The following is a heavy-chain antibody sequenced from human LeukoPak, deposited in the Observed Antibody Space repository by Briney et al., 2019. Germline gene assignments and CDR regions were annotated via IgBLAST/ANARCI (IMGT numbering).Heavy chain of an antibody. CDR1: GYTFTAYY. D-gene: IGHD3-16*02. J-gene: IGHJ4*02. V-gene: IGHV1-2*04. CDR3: ARGTPGSYLGY. CDR2: INPNSGGT. Sequence: ASVRVSCKASGYTFTAYYLHWVRQAPGQGLEWKGWINPNSGGTNYAQKFKGWVTLTRDTSINTTYMELSRLASDVTAVYFCARGTPGSYLGYWGQGTLVTVSS.